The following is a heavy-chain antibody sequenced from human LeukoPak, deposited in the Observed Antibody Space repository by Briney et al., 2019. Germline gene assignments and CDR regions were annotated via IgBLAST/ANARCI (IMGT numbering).Heavy chain of an antibody. V-gene: IGHV4-4*07. Sequence: SETLSLTCTVSGGSISSYYWSWIRQPAGKGLEWIGRIYTSGSANYNPSLKSRVTMSVDTSKNQFSLKLSSVTAADTAVYYCAFRGYSGYDLENYFDYWGQGTLVTVSS. CDR1: GGSISSYY. D-gene: IGHD5-12*01. CDR2: IYTSGSA. CDR3: AFRGYSGYDLENYFDY. J-gene: IGHJ4*02.